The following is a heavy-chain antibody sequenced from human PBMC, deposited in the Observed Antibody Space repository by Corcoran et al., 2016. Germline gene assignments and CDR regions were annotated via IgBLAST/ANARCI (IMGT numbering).Heavy chain of an antibody. J-gene: IGHJ3*02. CDR3: ARIGPTVTTLPGAFDI. D-gene: IGHD4-17*01. Sequence: EVQLVQSGAEVKKPGESLKISCKGSGYSFTSYWIGWVRQMPGKGLEWMGIIYPGDSDTRYSPSFQGPVTISADKSISTAYLQWSSLKASDPAMYYCARIGPTVTTLPGAFDIWGQGTMVTVSS. CDR1: GYSFTSYW. V-gene: IGHV5-51*01. CDR2: IYPGDSDT.